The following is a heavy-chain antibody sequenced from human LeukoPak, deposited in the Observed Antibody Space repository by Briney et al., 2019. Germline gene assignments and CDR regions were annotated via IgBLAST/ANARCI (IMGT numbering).Heavy chain of an antibody. CDR3: ATPAPGADAFDI. D-gene: IGHD2-8*02. CDR2: INHSGST. J-gene: IGHJ3*02. CDR1: GGSFSGYY. V-gene: IGHV4-34*01. Sequence: SETLSLTCAVYGGSFSGYYWSWIRQPPGKGLEWIGEINHSGSTNYNPSLKSRVTISVDTSKNQFSLKLSSVTAADTAVYYCATPAPGADAFDIWGQGTIVTVCS.